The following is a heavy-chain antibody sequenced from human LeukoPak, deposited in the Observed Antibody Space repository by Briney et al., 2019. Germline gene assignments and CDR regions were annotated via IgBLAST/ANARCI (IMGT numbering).Heavy chain of an antibody. CDR2: INQDGSEK. V-gene: IGHV3-7*01. J-gene: IGHJ5*02. CDR1: GVTFSDHW. CDR3: ARGATGTYWDWFDP. Sequence: PGGSLRLSCAASGVTFSDHWMTWVRQTPGKGLEWVAHINQDGSEKHFVDSVEGRLTISRDNDNNSMSLQMNKLRVEDTAVYYCARGATGTYWDWFDPWGQGTLVTVSS. D-gene: IGHD1-26*01.